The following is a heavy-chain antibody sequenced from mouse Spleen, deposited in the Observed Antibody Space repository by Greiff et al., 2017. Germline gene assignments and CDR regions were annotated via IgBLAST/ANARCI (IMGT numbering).Heavy chain of an antibody. V-gene: IGHV1-76*01. CDR3: ARGITTVVAPDY. J-gene: IGHJ2*01. CDR1: GYTFTDYY. CDR2: IYPGSGNT. D-gene: IGHD1-1*01. Sequence: QVQLQQSGAELVRPGASVKLSCKASGYTFTDYYINWVKQRPGQGLEWIARIYPGSGNTYYNEKFKGKATLTAEKSSSTAYMQLSSLTSEDSAVYFCARGITTVVAPDYWGQGTTLTVSS.